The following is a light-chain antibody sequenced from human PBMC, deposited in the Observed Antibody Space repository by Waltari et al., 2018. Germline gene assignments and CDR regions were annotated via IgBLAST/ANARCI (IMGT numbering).Light chain of an antibody. J-gene: IGKJ1*01. CDR1: QSVGKS. CDR2: DAS. CDR3: QKYVSLPAT. V-gene: IGKV3-20*01. Sequence: EIVLTQSPGTLSLSPGERATLSCRASQSVGKSLAWYQQKPGQAPSLLIYDASTRATGIPDRFSGSGSGTDFSLTISRLEPEDFAVYYCQKYVSLPATFGQGTNVEIK.